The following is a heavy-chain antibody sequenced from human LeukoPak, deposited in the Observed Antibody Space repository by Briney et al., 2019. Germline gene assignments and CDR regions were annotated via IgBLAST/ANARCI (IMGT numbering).Heavy chain of an antibody. CDR2: IYYSGST. J-gene: IGHJ4*02. CDR3: ARVYTARGIDY. V-gene: IGHV4-39*07. CDR1: GGSISSSSYY. Sequence: SETLSLTCTVSGGSISSSSYYWGWIRQPPGKGLEWIGSIYYSGSTYYNPSLKSRVTISVDRSKNQFSLKLSSVTAADTAVYYCARVYTARGIDYWGQGTLVTVSS. D-gene: IGHD3-10*01.